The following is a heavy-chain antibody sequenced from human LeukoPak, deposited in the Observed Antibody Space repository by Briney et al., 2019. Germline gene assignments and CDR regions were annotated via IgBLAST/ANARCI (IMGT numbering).Heavy chain of an antibody. CDR3: AKSPSDISGYYLDAFDI. V-gene: IGHV3-23*01. CDR1: GFTFSSYA. D-gene: IGHD3-22*01. J-gene: IGHJ3*02. Sequence: GGSLRLSCAASGFTFSSYAMSWVRQAPGKGLEWVSAISGSGGSTYYADSVKGRFTISRDNSKNTLCLQMNTLRAEDTAVYYCAKSPSDISGYYLDAFDIWGQGTMVTVSS. CDR2: ISGSGGST.